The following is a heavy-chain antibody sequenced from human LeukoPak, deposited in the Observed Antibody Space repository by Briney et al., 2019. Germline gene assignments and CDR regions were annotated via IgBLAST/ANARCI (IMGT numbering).Heavy chain of an antibody. CDR2: IYYSGST. D-gene: IGHD1-26*01. J-gene: IGHJ4*02. Sequence: SETLSLTCTVSGGSISSYYWSWIRQPPGKGLEWIGYIYYSGSTNYNPSLKSRVTISVDTSKNQFSLKLSSVTAADTAVYYCARDGESWELGFDYWGQGTLVTVSS. V-gene: IGHV4-59*01. CDR1: GGSISSYY. CDR3: ARDGESWELGFDY.